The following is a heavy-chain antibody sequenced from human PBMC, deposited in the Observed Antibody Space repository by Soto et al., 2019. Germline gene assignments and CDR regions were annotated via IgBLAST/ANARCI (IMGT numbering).Heavy chain of an antibody. CDR2: INPNSGGT. CDR1: GYTFTGYY. J-gene: IGHJ5*02. Sequence: ASVKVSCKASGYTFTGYYMHWVRQAPGQGLEWMGWINPNSGGTNYAQKFQGRVTMTRDTSISTAYMELSRLRSDDTAVYYCARERAVAGTVWFDPWGQGTLVTVSS. D-gene: IGHD6-19*01. V-gene: IGHV1-2*02. CDR3: ARERAVAGTVWFDP.